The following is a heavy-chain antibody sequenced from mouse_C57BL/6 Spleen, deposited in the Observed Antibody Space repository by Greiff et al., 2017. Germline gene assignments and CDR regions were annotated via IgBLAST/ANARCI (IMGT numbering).Heavy chain of an antibody. CDR2: INPGRGGT. CDR1: GYAFTNYL. D-gene: IGHD2-1*01. CDR3: AREGGNYRQGYAMDY. J-gene: IGHJ4*01. V-gene: IGHV1-54*01. Sequence: QVQLKESGPELVRPGTSVKVSCKASGYAFTNYLIEWVKQRPGQGLEWIGVINPGRGGTNYNEKFKGKATLTADKSSITAYMQLSSLTSEDAAVYFCAREGGNYRQGYAMDYWGQGTSVTVSS.